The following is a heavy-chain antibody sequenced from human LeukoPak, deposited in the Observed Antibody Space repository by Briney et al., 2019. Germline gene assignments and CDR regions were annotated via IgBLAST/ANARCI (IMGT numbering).Heavy chain of an antibody. J-gene: IGHJ5*02. CDR2: ISAYNGNT. CDR3: ARDLNIAAAGMVGYNWFDP. CDR1: GYTFTSYG. D-gene: IGHD6-13*01. V-gene: IGHV1-18*01. Sequence: GASVKVSCKASGYTFTSYGISWVRQAPGQGLEWMGWISAYNGNTNYAQKLQGRVTMTTDTSTSTAYMELRSLRSDDTAVYYCARDLNIAAAGMVGYNWFDPWGQGTLVTVSS.